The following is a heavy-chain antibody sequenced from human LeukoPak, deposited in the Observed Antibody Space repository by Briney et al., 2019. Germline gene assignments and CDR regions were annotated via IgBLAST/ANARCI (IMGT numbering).Heavy chain of an antibody. CDR3: VRDWAYSTFWGRFDY. CDR1: GFTFSGCW. Sequence: GGSLRLSCVASGFTFSGCWMSWVRQAPGKGLEWVANIKQDGSEQYYVDSVKGRFTISRDNAKNSLYLQMNSLRAEDTAVYYCVRDWAYSTFWGRFDYWGQGTLVTVSS. J-gene: IGHJ4*02. V-gene: IGHV3-7*05. CDR2: IKQDGSEQ. D-gene: IGHD6-13*01.